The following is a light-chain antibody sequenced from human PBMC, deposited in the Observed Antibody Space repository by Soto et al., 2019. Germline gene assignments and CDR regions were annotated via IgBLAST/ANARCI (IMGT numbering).Light chain of an antibody. CDR1: ESVKPN. V-gene: IGKV3-15*01. CDR2: GAF. Sequence: EIVMTQSPATLSVSPGETATLSCRASESVKPNLAWYQQKPGQAPRLLIYGAFTRAAGIPVRFSGSASGTEFTLTISSLQSEDFAVYYCHQYDRWPRSLGGGTKVEIK. CDR3: HQYDRWPRS. J-gene: IGKJ4*01.